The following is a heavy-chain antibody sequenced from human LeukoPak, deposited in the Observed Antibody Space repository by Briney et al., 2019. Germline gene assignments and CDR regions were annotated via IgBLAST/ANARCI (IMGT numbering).Heavy chain of an antibody. V-gene: IGHV3-73*01. Sequence: GGSLRLSCAASGFTFSGSAMHWVRQASGKGLECVGRIRSKANSYATAYAASVKGRFTISRDDSKNTAYLQMNSLKTEDTAVYYCTRQTVTTDDYWGQGTLVTVSS. CDR2: IRSKANSYAT. D-gene: IGHD4-11*01. CDR3: TRQTVTTDDY. J-gene: IGHJ4*02. CDR1: GFTFSGSA.